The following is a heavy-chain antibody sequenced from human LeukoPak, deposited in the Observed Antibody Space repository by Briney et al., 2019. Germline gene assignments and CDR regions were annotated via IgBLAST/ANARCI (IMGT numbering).Heavy chain of an antibody. J-gene: IGHJ4*02. D-gene: IGHD6-19*01. Sequence: PSETLSLTCTVSGGPLSIYCWSCIPEPAGKGLEWIVRICTSGSTNYNPSLKSRVTMSVDTSKNHFSLKLSPVTAADTAVYYCAEGGQWLRVWGKGTLVTVSS. CDR1: GGPLSIYC. CDR3: AEGGQWLRV. CDR2: ICTSGST. V-gene: IGHV4-4*07.